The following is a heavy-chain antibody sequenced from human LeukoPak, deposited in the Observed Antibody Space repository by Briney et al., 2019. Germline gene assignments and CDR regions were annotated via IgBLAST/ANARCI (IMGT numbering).Heavy chain of an antibody. CDR1: GFTFSSYA. Sequence: GGSLRLSCAASGFTFSSYAMHWVRQAPGKGLEWVAVISYDGSNRYYADSVKGRFTISRDNSKNTLYLQMNSLRAEDTAVYYCARPLGAIWEYYFDYWGQGTLVTVSS. V-gene: IGHV3-30-3*01. CDR2: ISYDGSNR. CDR3: ARPLGAIWEYYFDY. D-gene: IGHD3-3*01. J-gene: IGHJ4*02.